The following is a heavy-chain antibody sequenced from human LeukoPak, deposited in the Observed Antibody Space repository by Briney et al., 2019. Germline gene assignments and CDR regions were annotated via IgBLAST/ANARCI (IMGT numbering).Heavy chain of an antibody. D-gene: IGHD3-22*01. CDR2: IYHSGST. CDR3: ARVNYYDSSGWFDP. J-gene: IGHJ5*02. Sequence: SETLSLTCTVSGYSISSGYYWGLIRQPPGKGLEWIGSIYHSGSTYYNPSLKSRVTISVDTSKNQFSLKLSSVTAADTAVYYCARVNYYDSSGWFDPWGQGTLVTVSS. CDR1: GYSISSGYY. V-gene: IGHV4-38-2*02.